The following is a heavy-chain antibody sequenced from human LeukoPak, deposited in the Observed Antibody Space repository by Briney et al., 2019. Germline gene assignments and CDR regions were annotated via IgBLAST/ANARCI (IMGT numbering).Heavy chain of an antibody. Sequence: GGSLRLSCAASGFTFSSYGMHWVRQAPGKGLEWVAFIRYDGSNKYYADSVKGRFTISRDNSKNTLYLQMNSLRAEDTAVYYCAKEGTAMEKSYYYYYMDVWGKGTTVTVSS. J-gene: IGHJ6*03. D-gene: IGHD5-18*01. CDR1: GFTFSSYG. CDR2: IRYDGSNK. CDR3: AKEGTAMEKSYYYYYMDV. V-gene: IGHV3-30*02.